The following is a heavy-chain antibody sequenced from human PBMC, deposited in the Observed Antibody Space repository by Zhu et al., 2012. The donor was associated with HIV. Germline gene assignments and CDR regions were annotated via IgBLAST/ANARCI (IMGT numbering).Heavy chain of an antibody. CDR1: GGSISSHY. CDR2: ISHTGKT. Sequence: QVQLQESGPGLVKPSETLSLTCAVSGGSISSHYWSWIRQPPGKGLEWIAYISHTGKTNYNPSLKSRVIISLDTAKNHFSLKLASVTAADTAVYYCARDGSDDYYGLDVWDQGP. J-gene: IGHJ6*02. D-gene: IGHD2-21*02. V-gene: IGHV4-59*11. CDR3: ARDGSDDYYGLDV.